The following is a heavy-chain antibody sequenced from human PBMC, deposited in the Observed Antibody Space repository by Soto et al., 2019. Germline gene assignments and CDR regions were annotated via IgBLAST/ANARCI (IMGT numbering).Heavy chain of an antibody. D-gene: IGHD2-21*02. V-gene: IGHV3-21*01. J-gene: IGHJ3*02. CDR2: ISSSSSYI. Sequence: EVQLVESGGGLVKPGGSLRLSCAASGFTFSSYSMNWVRQAPGKGLEWVSSISSSSSYIYYADSVKGRFTISRDNAKNSLYLQMNSLRAEDKAVYYCARDGDPYCGGDGYDAFDIWGQGTMVTVSS. CDR3: ARDGDPYCGGDGYDAFDI. CDR1: GFTFSSYS.